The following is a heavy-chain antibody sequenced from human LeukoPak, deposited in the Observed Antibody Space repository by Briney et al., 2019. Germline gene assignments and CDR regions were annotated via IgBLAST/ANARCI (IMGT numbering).Heavy chain of an antibody. CDR3: AKYHDSSGYPYDAFDI. J-gene: IGHJ3*02. CDR2: ISGSGGST. Sequence: GGSLRLSCAASGLTFSSYAMSWVRQAPGKGLEWVSAISGSGGSTYYADSVKGRFTISRDNSKNTLYLQMNSLRAEDTAVYYCAKYHDSSGYPYDAFDIWGQGTMVTVSS. CDR1: GLTFSSYA. V-gene: IGHV3-23*01. D-gene: IGHD3-22*01.